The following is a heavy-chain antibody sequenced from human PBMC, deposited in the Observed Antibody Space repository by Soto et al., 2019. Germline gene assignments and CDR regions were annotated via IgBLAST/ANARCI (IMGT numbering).Heavy chain of an antibody. Sequence: EVQLVESGGTLVRPGRSLRLSCAVSGFNIDDYAMHWVRQAPGKGLEWVSGINWNAGRILYADSVKGRFTISRDIANNSLYLQMDSLRAEDTAFYYCAKVEDVGPGAFDYWGPGTLVIVSS. CDR1: GFNIDDYA. CDR3: AKVEDVGPGAFDY. D-gene: IGHD1-26*01. V-gene: IGHV3-9*01. J-gene: IGHJ4*02. CDR2: INWNAGRI.